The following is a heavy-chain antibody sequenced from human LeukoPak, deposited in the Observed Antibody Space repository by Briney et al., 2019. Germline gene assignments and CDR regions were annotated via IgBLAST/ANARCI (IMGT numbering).Heavy chain of an antibody. CDR3: ARDSRRGQHRGSSYVLD. CDR2: INHSGTT. Sequence: SETLSLTCAVYGGSFSGYYWSWIRQPPGKGPEWIGEINHSGTTNYNPSLKSRVTISVDASKNQFSLKLSSVTAADTAVYYCARDSRRGQHRGSSYVLDWGQGTLVTVSS. CDR1: GGSFSGYY. D-gene: IGHD3-16*01. V-gene: IGHV4-34*01. J-gene: IGHJ4*02.